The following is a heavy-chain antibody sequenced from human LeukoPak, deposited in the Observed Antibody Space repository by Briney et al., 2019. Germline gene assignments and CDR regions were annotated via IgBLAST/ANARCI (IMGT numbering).Heavy chain of an antibody. CDR3: ARVWANTHGVGDYYYYMDV. D-gene: IGHD2-8*01. Sequence: GGSLRLSCAASGFTFSDYYMSWIRQAPGKGLEWVSYISSSGSTIYYADSVKGRFTISRDNAKNSLYLQMNSPRAEDTAVYYCARVWANTHGVGDYYYYMDVWGKGTTVTISS. CDR1: GFTFSDYY. V-gene: IGHV3-11*01. CDR2: ISSSGSTI. J-gene: IGHJ6*03.